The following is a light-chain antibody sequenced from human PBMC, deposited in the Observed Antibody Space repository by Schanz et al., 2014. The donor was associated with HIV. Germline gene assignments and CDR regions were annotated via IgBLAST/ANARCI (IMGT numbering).Light chain of an antibody. CDR3: TSKGDINNFMV. Sequence: QSVLTQPPSVSGAPGQRVSISCTGNTSNIGAGYDVHWYQQLPGAAPKLLIWSSTVRPSGVPDRFSGSKSGNTASLTVSGLQAEDEADYYCTSKGDINNFMVFGGGTKLTVL. V-gene: IGLV1-40*01. CDR1: TSNIGAGYD. CDR2: SST. J-gene: IGLJ2*01.